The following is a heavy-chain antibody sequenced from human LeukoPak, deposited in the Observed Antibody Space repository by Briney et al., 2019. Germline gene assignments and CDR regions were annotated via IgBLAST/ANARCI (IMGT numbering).Heavy chain of an antibody. CDR1: GFTFSSYE. J-gene: IGHJ4*02. CDR3: ARGGQAGTGDF. Sequence: GGSLRLSCAASGFTFSSYEMNWVRQAPGKGLEWVSYISSSGSTIYYADSVKGRFTIPRDNAKDSVYLEMNSLRAEDTAVYYCARGGQAGTGDFWGQGTLVIVSS. CDR2: ISSSGSTI. D-gene: IGHD3-10*01. V-gene: IGHV3-48*03.